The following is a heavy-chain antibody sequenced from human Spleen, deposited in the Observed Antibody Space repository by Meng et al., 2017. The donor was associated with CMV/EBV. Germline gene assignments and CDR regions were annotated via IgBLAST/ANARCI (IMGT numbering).Heavy chain of an antibody. Sequence: ASVKVSCKASGYAFSTYGISWVRQAPGQGLDWMGWISAYTGDTDYAQKFQGRVTMTTDTSTSTAYMELSRLRSVDTAVYYCARTRAGGNNYYYYGLDVWGQGTTVTVSS. CDR1: GYAFSTYG. CDR2: ISAYTGDT. J-gene: IGHJ6*02. CDR3: ARTRAGGNNYYYYGLDV. D-gene: IGHD6-19*01. V-gene: IGHV1-18*01.